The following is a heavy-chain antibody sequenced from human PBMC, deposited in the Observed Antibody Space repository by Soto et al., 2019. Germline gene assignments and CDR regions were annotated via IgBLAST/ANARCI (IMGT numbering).Heavy chain of an antibody. V-gene: IGHV1-18*01. Sequence: ASVKVSCKTSGYTFTNYGITWVRQAPGQGLEWMGWISPYHGNTKYAQSLQGRVTMTTDTSTSTAYMELRSLRSDDTAVYYCARGISGATGEFGFWGRGSLVTVSS. CDR1: GYTFTNYG. J-gene: IGHJ4*02. D-gene: IGHD1-7*01. CDR3: ARGISGATGEFGF. CDR2: ISPYHGNT.